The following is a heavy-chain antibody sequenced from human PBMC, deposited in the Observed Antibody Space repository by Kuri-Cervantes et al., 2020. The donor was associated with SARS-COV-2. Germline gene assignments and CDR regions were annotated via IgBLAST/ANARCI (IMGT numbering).Heavy chain of an antibody. CDR1: GFSLTNYA. CDR3: ARLGPPLSGSPDAFDI. CDR2: IWYDGKNE. D-gene: IGHD1-26*01. V-gene: IGHV3-33*08. J-gene: IGHJ3*02. Sequence: GESLKISCGASGFSLTNYAIHWVRQAPGKGLEWVSVIWYDGKNEYYAGSVKGRFNISRDTSKNTVSLHMNSLRAEDTAMYYCARLGPPLSGSPDAFDIWGQGTMVTVSS.